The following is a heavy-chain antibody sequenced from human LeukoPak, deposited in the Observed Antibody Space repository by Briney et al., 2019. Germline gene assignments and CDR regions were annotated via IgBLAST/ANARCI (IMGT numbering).Heavy chain of an antibody. CDR1: GFPFSDYW. J-gene: IGHJ4*02. CDR2: IKQDGSEG. Sequence: GGSLRLSCAASGFPFSDYWMDWVRQAPGKGMEWVANIKQDGSEGYYADSVKGRFTISRGNAKSSLYLQMNSLRAEDTAVYYCSRSLDYWGQGALVTVSS. CDR3: SRSLDY. V-gene: IGHV3-7*01.